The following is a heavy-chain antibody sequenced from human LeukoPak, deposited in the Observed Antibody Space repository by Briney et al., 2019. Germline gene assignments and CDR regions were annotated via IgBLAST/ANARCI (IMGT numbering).Heavy chain of an antibody. Sequence: GGSLRLSCAASGFTFSNYAMSWVRQAPGKGLEWVSAISGSGGTTYYADSVKGRFTISRDNAKNSLYLQMNSLRDEDTAVYYCARDGYKTRGPYDYWGQGTLVTVSS. CDR2: ISGSGGTT. J-gene: IGHJ4*02. CDR3: ARDGYKTRGPYDY. V-gene: IGHV3-23*01. D-gene: IGHD5-24*01. CDR1: GFTFSNYA.